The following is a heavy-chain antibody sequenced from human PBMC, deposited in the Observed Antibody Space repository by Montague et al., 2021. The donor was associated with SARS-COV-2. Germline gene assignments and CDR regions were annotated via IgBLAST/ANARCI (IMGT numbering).Heavy chain of an antibody. CDR2: IYYSGST. CDR1: GGSISSYY. Sequence: SETLSLTCTVSGGSISSYYWSWIRQPPGKGLEWIGYIYYSGSTNYNSSLKSRVTISVDTSKNQFSLNLSSVTAADTAVYYCARTYYYGSVDGINPWGQGTMVTVSS. J-gene: IGHJ5*02. V-gene: IGHV4-59*08. D-gene: IGHD3-10*01. CDR3: ARTYYYGSVDGINP.